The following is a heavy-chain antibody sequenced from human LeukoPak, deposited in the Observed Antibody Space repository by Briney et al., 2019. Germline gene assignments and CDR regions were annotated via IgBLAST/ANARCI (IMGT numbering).Heavy chain of an antibody. D-gene: IGHD6-19*01. CDR1: GYSFSAYW. CDR3: ARRESGWTIDY. Sequence: GESLRISCSGSGYSFSAYWIGWVRRMPGKGLEWMGIIYPGDSDTRYSPSFQGQVTISADKSISTAYLQWNSLKASDTAIYYCARRESGWTIDYWVQGTLVTVSS. V-gene: IGHV5-51*01. CDR2: IYPGDSDT. J-gene: IGHJ4*02.